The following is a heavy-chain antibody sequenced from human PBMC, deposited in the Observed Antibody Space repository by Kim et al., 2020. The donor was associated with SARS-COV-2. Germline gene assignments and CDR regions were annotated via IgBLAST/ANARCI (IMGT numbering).Heavy chain of an antibody. D-gene: IGHD2-15*01. CDR1: GGSISSYY. CDR3: ARAPYCSGGSCYPINWFDP. V-gene: IGHV4-59*01. CDR2: IYYSGST. J-gene: IGHJ5*02. Sequence: SETLSHTCTVSGGSISSYYWSWIRQPPGKGLEWIGYIYYSGSTNYNPSLKSRVTISVDTSKNQFSLKLSSVTAADTAVYYCARAPYCSGGSCYPINWFDPWGQGTLVTVSS.